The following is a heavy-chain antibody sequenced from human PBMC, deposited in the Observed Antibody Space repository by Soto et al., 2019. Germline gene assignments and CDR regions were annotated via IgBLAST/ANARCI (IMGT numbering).Heavy chain of an antibody. Sequence: ASVKVSCKASGYTFTGYYMHCVRQAPGQGLEWMGWINPNTGGTNYAQKFQGWVTMTRDTSISTVYMELSRLRSDDTAVYYCARQAGYYYYMDVWGKGTTVTVSS. CDR2: INPNTGGT. V-gene: IGHV1-2*04. CDR3: ARQAGYYYYMDV. J-gene: IGHJ6*03. CDR1: GYTFTGYY.